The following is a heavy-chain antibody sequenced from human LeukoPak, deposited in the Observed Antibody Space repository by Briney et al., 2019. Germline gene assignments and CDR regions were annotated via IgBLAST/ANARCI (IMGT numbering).Heavy chain of an antibody. CDR3: ARDLGAREQQLAFDY. J-gene: IGHJ4*02. D-gene: IGHD6-13*01. CDR2: IIPIFGTA. Sequence: SVKVSCKASGGTFSSYAISRVRQAPGQGLEWMGGIIPIFGTANYAQKFQGRVTITADESTSTAYMELSSLRSEDTAVYYCARDLGAREQQLAFDYWGQGTLVTVSS. V-gene: IGHV1-69*13. CDR1: GGTFSSYA.